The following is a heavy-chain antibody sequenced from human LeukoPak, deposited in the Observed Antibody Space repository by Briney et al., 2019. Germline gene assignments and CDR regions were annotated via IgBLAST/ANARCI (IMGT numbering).Heavy chain of an antibody. CDR2: IHDSGST. J-gene: IGHJ5*01. CDR1: GDSISSGGYS. D-gene: IGHD2-21*01. V-gene: IGHV4-30-4*07. CDR3: AREAWGLRVGS. Sequence: TPSDTLSLTCAVSGDSISSGGYSWSWIRQTPGKGLEWIAYIHDSGSTYNNPSLKSRLRISIDTSKNQFSLKLNSATPADPAVYYCAREAWGLRVGSWGQGTLVTVSS.